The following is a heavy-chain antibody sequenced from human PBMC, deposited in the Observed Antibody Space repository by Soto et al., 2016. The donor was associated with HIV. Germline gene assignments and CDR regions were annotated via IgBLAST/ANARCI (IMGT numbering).Heavy chain of an antibody. V-gene: IGHV4-39*01. CDR2: ISYSGRT. CDR1: GGSVSSSSYN. D-gene: IGHD3-9*01. CDR3: ARRRVTRRTGYYYYGLDL. J-gene: IGHJ6*02. Sequence: QLQESGPGLVKPSETLSLNCSVSGGSVSSSSYNWAWIRQPPGKGLEWIGSISYSGRTYYTLSLRSRVTISVDTSKNQFSLKVSSVTAADTAVYYCARRRVTRRTGYYYYGLDLWGQG.